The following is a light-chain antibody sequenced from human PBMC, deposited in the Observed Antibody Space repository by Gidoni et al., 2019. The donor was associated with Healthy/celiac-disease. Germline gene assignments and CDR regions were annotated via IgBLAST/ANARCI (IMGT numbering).Light chain of an antibody. V-gene: IGLV7-46*01. Sequence: QAVVTQEPSLTVSSGGTVTLTCGSSTGAVTSGHYPYWFQQKPGQATRPLISDTSNKHSWTPARFSGSLLGGKAALTLSGAQPEDAAEYYCLLSYSGARVVFGGGTKLTVL. J-gene: IGLJ2*01. CDR1: TGAVTSGHY. CDR3: LLSYSGARVV. CDR2: DTS.